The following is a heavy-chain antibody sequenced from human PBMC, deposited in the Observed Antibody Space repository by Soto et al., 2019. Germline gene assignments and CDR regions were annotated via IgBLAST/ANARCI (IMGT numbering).Heavy chain of an antibody. CDR2: INPSGGST. D-gene: IGHD3-22*01. V-gene: IGHV1-46*01. CDR3: ARSRDYYDSSGYYEGNWFDP. Sequence: ASVKVSCKASGYTFTSYYMHWLRQSPGQGLEWMGIINPSGGSTSYAQKFQGRVTMTRDTSTSTVYMELSSLRSEDTAVYYCARSRDYYDSSGYYEGNWFDPWGQGTLVTVSS. CDR1: GYTFTSYY. J-gene: IGHJ5*02.